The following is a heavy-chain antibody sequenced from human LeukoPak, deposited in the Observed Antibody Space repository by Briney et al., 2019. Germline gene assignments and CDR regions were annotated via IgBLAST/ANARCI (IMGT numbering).Heavy chain of an antibody. CDR3: AKDGNDYYDSSGYWSNPGY. Sequence: GGSLRLSCAASAVTFTGYGMHWVRQAPGKGLEWVAAIWYDGTLKYYADSVKGRFTISRDNSKNTLYLQMNSLRAEDTAVYYCAKDGNDYYDSSGYWSNPGYWGQGTLVTVSS. CDR1: AVTFTGYG. V-gene: IGHV3-30*02. D-gene: IGHD3-22*01. CDR2: IWYDGTLK. J-gene: IGHJ4*02.